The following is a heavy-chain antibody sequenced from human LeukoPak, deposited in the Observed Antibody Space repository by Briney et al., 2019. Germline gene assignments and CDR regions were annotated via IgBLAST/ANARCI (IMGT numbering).Heavy chain of an antibody. J-gene: IGHJ4*02. CDR3: VSRPDNGTHRGYFDY. D-gene: IGHD1-1*01. CDR2: VIPIFGLV. Sequence: SVKVSCKPSGGTFSSYAVSWVRQAPGQGLEWMGRVIPIFGLVNYAQKFQDRVTIAVGISATTAYMELRSLRSEDTAVYYCVSRPDNGTHRGYFDYWGQGTLVTVSS. V-gene: IGHV1-69*04. CDR1: GGTFSSYA.